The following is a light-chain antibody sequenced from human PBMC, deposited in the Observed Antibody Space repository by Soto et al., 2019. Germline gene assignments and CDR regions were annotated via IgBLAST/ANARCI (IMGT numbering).Light chain of an antibody. CDR3: QQYKDYWT. J-gene: IGKJ1*01. Sequence: DVQMTQSPTTLSASVGDRVTITCRASQNINGWLAWYQRKPGKAPKLLIHKTSNLESGVPLRFSGSGSGTEFTLTISSLQPDDFATYYCQQYKDYWTFGQGTKWIS. CDR2: KTS. V-gene: IGKV1-5*03. CDR1: QNINGW.